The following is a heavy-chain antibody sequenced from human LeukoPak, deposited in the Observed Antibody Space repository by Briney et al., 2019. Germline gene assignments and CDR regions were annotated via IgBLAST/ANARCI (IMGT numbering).Heavy chain of an antibody. CDR1: GFTFSNHA. V-gene: IGHV3-23*01. Sequence: GGSLRLSCAASGFTFSNHAMSWVRQAPGKGLEWVSAISGSGGSTYYADSVKGRFTISRDNSKNTLYLQMNSLRAEDTAVYYCARVPLDSSSWFYYYYYMDVWGKGTTVTISS. J-gene: IGHJ6*03. CDR2: ISGSGGST. CDR3: ARVPLDSSSWFYYYYYMDV. D-gene: IGHD6-13*01.